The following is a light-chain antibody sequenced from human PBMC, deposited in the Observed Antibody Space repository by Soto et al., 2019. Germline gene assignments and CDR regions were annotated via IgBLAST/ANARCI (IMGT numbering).Light chain of an antibody. Sequence: QSVLTQPPSVSGSPGQSVAISCTGLSSDVGVYKFVSWYQQRPGKAPKLIIYAVNKCPSGIPDRFSGSKSGDTASLTISGLRAEDEADYYFCSYASTFAVFGGGTKLTVL. V-gene: IGLV2-11*01. J-gene: IGLJ2*01. CDR2: AVN. CDR3: CSYASTFAV. CDR1: SSDVGVYKF.